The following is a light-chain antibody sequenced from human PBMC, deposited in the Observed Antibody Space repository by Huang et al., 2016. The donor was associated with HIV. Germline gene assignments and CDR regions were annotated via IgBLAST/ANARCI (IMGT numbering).Light chain of an antibody. CDR2: GAS. J-gene: IGKJ2*02. V-gene: IGKV3-15*01. CDR1: QSVSSY. CDR3: QQYNNGCT. Sequence: EIVMTQSPATLSVSPGERATLSCRASQSVSSYLAWYQQKPGQSPRRLIYGASTRATGIPARFSGSGSGTEFTLTITSLQSEDFVVYYCQQYNNGCTFGQGTKLEIK.